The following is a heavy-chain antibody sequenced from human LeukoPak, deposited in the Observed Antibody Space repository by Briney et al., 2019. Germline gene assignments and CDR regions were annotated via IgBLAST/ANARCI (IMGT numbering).Heavy chain of an antibody. V-gene: IGHV4-4*02. Sequence: SGTLSLTCAVSGDSISSSNWWSWVRQPPGKGLEWIGEIYHSGSTNYNPSLKSRLTISVDKSKNEFSLKLSSVIAADTAVYYCGGRQGYTWHYWGQGTLVTVSS. J-gene: IGHJ4*02. CDR3: GGRQGYTWHY. CDR1: GDSISSSNW. D-gene: IGHD5-24*01. CDR2: IYHSGST.